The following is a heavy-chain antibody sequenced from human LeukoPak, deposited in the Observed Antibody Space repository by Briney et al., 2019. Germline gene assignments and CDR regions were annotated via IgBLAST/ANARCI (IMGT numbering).Heavy chain of an antibody. J-gene: IGHJ5*02. V-gene: IGHV4-39*07. Sequence: PSETLSLTCTVSGGSISSSSYYWGWIRQPPGKGLEWIGSIYYSGSTYYNASLKSRVTISVDPSKNQFSLKLSSVTAADTALYYCARAGDYGNNWFDPWGQGTLVTVSS. D-gene: IGHD4-17*01. CDR2: IYYSGST. CDR3: ARAGDYGNNWFDP. CDR1: GGSISSSSYY.